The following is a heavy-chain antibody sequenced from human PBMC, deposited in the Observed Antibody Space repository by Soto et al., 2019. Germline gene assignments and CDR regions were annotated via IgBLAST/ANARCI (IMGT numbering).Heavy chain of an antibody. J-gene: IGHJ6*02. Sequence: SETLSLTCTVSNGSVSSGTYSWSWVRQPPGKGLEWIGYIYYSGTTYYTPSLKSRLTMSMDRANDHFSLNLTSVTAADTAVYFCARGHYSYGMDVWGQTITVTVSS. CDR3: ARGHYSYGMDV. CDR1: NGSVSSGTYS. V-gene: IGHV4-30-2*01. CDR2: IYYSGTT.